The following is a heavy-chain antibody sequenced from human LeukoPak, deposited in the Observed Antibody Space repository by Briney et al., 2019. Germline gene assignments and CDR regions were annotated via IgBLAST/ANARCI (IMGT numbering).Heavy chain of an antibody. CDR1: GGSISSYY. CDR2: IYYSGST. D-gene: IGHD1-26*01. V-gene: IGHV4-59*08. J-gene: IGHJ4*02. Sequence: PSETLSLTCTVSGGSISSYYWSWIRQPPGKGLEWIGYIYYSGSTNYNPSLKSRVTISVDTSKNQFSLKLSSVTAADTAVYYCARGWEPSTFPFDYWGQGTLVTVSS. CDR3: ARGWEPSTFPFDY.